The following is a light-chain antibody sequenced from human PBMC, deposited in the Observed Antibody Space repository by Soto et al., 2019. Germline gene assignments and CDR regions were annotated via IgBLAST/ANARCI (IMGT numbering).Light chain of an antibody. V-gene: IGKV3-20*01. Sequence: EIVMTQSPGTLSVSPGERATLSCRASQTIDTNLAWYQQRPGQAPRLLIYGASGRAAGIPDRFSGSGSGTDYTLSISGLEPEDFAVYYCQQYGVSPTFGGGTKVDIK. CDR2: GAS. CDR1: QTIDTN. J-gene: IGKJ4*01. CDR3: QQYGVSPT.